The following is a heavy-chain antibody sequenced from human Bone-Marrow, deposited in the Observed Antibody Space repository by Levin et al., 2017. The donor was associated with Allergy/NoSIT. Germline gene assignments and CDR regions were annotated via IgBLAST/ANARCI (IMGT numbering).Heavy chain of an antibody. V-gene: IGHV4-38-2*02. CDR3: ARVRDFYNTTNYYFGKSPFDY. D-gene: IGHD3/OR15-3a*01. CDR1: GYSISSGLY. Sequence: SETLSLTCSVSGYSISSGLYWGWLRQPPGKGLEWIANIYHGGNTYYNPSLRSRVTMAVDTSKNQFSLMLSSVTAADTAIYYCARVRDFYNTTNYYFGKSPFDYWGQGALVTVSS. CDR2: IYHGGNT. J-gene: IGHJ4*02.